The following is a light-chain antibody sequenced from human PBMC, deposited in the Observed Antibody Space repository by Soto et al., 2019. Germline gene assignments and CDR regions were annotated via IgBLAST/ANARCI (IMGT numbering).Light chain of an antibody. CDR3: LQVANFPRT. Sequence: DIQMTQSPSSVSASVGDTVTITCRASQDINSRLAWFQQQPGRPPKYVIQAATMLQIGFPSRFAGSGSGRDFTLTIHTLQPEDSATYYCLQVANFPRTFGQGTKVE. J-gene: IGKJ1*01. V-gene: IGKV1-12*01. CDR1: QDINSR. CDR2: AAT.